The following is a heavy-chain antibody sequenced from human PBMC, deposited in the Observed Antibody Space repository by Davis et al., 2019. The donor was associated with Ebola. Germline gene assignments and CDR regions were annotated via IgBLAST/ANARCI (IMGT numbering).Heavy chain of an antibody. V-gene: IGHV1-18*01. CDR2: ISAYNGNT. J-gene: IGHJ6*02. CDR1: GYTFTSYG. Sequence: AASVKVSCKASGYTFTSYGISWVRQAPGQGLEWMGWISAYNGNTNYAQKLQGRVTMTTDTSTSTAYMELRSLRSDDTAVYYCARDPGYYDFWSGPSWGMDVWGQGTTVIVSS. CDR3: ARDPGYYDFWSGPSWGMDV. D-gene: IGHD3-3*01.